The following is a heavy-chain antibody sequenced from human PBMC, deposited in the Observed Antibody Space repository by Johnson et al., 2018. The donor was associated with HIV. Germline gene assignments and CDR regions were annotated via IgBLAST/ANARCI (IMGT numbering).Heavy chain of an antibody. V-gene: IGHV3-9*01. CDR2: ISWNSGSI. CDR3: ARGKAWIQSWDDAFDI. Sequence: QLVESGGGLVQPGRSLRLSCAASGFTFDDYAMHWVRQAPGKGLEWVSGISWNSGSIGYADSVKGRFTISRDNAKNSLYLQTNSLRREDTAVYYCARGKAWIQSWDDAFDIWGQGTVVTVSS. CDR1: GFTFDDYA. D-gene: IGHD5-18*01. J-gene: IGHJ3*02.